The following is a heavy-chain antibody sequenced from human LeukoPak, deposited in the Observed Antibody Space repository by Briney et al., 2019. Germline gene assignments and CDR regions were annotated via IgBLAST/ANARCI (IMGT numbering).Heavy chain of an antibody. V-gene: IGHV3-15*01. CDR2: IKSKTDGGTT. Sequence: PGGSLRLSCAASGFTFSSYGMSWVRQAPGKGLEWVGRIKSKTDGGTTDYAAPVKGRFTISRDDSKNTLYLQMNSLKTEDTAVYYCTTVGRYYDSSGYYILIDYWGQGTLVTVSS. CDR1: GFTFSSYG. D-gene: IGHD3-22*01. J-gene: IGHJ4*02. CDR3: TTVGRYYDSSGYYILIDY.